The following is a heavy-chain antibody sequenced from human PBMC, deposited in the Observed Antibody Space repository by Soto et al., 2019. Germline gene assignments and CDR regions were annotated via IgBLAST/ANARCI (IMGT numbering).Heavy chain of an antibody. J-gene: IGHJ4*02. D-gene: IGHD3-22*01. CDR2: ISWNSGNI. Sequence: EVQLVESGGGVVQPGRSLRLSCAASGFKFEDYAMFWVRQPPGKGLEWVSGISWNSGNIVYADSVKGRFTISRDNAKNSLYLQMNSLRPEDTALYYCVKDTYDTSGYWGYFDYWGQGTQVNVSS. V-gene: IGHV3-9*01. CDR3: VKDTYDTSGYWGYFDY. CDR1: GFKFEDYA.